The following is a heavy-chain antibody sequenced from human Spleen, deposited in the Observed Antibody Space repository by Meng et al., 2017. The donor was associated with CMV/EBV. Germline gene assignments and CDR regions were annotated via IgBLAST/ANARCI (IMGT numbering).Heavy chain of an antibody. CDR2: IYYSGST. D-gene: IGHD3-22*01. CDR1: SISSSSYY. V-gene: IGHV4-39*01. CDR3: ASRHANYYDSSKDWYFDL. Sequence: SISSSSYYWGWIRQPPGKGLEWIGSIYYSGSTYYNPSLKSRVTISVDTSKNQFSLKLSSVTAADTAVYYCASRHANYYDSSKDWYFDLWGRGTLVTVSS. J-gene: IGHJ2*01.